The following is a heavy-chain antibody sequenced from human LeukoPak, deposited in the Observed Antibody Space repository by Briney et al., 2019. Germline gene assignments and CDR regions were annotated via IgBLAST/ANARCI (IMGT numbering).Heavy chain of an antibody. V-gene: IGHV3-23*01. J-gene: IGHJ4*02. CDR1: EFTFSSYA. CDR2: ISGSGGST. CDR3: AKDYREQGYYDSSGTVDY. D-gene: IGHD3-22*01. Sequence: GGSLRLSCAASEFTFSSYAMSWVRQAPGKGLEWVSAISGSGGSTYYADSVKGRFTISRDNSKNTLYLQMNSLRAEDTAVYYCAKDYREQGYYDSSGTVDYWGQGTLVTVSS.